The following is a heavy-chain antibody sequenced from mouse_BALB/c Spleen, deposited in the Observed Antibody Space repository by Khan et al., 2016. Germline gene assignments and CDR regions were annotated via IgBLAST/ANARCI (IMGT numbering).Heavy chain of an antibody. CDR2: IDPYNGVS. V-gene: IGHV1S135*01. CDR1: GYAFTTYN. Sequence: VQLKESGPELVKPGASVKVSCKGSGYAFTTYNMYWVKQSHGKSLEWIGYIDPYNGVSSYNQKFKDKATLTVDESSSTAYMHLNSLTSEDSAVYYCAGWDGNYVPFAYWGQGTLVTVSA. D-gene: IGHD2-1*01. CDR3: AGWDGNYVPFAY. J-gene: IGHJ3*01.